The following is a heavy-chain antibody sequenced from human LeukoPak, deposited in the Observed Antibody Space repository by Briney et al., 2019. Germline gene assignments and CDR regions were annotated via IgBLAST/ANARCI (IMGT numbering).Heavy chain of an antibody. V-gene: IGHV3-23*01. D-gene: IGHD3/OR15-3a*01. CDR1: GFTFSSDG. CDR2: ICGRGGST. CDR3: AKGPGLNYYYYMDV. J-gene: IGHJ6*03. Sequence: GGSLRLSCAGSGFTFSSDGMSWVRQGPGKGLEWVSDICGRGGSTYYADSVKGRFPISRDNSKYTLYLQMNSLRAEDTAVYYCAKGPGLNYYYYMDVWGKGTTVSVSS.